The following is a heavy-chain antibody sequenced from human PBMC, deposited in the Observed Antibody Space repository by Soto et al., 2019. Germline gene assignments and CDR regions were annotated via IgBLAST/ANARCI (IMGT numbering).Heavy chain of an antibody. D-gene: IGHD3-3*01. V-gene: IGHV4-34*01. J-gene: IGHJ4*02. CDR3: ARRSGYYDFWSGYYTGHY. CDR2: INHSGST. Sequence: QVQLQQWGAGLLKPSETLSLTCAVYGGSFSGYYWSWIRQPPGKGLEWIGEINHSGSTNYNPSLKRRVTISVDTSKNQCSLNLTSVTAADTAVYYCARRSGYYDFWSGYYTGHYWGQGTLVTVSS. CDR1: GGSFSGYY.